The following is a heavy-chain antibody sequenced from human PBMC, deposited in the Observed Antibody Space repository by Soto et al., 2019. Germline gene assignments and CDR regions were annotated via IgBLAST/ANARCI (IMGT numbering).Heavy chain of an antibody. CDR3: ARDRPRTFSADL. CDR2: INDISDAI. V-gene: IGHV3-48*04. CDR1: GFTFTDHS. J-gene: IGHJ3*01. Sequence: EVQLVESGGGLVQPGGSLRLSCTASGFTFTDHSMNWVRHAPGKGPEWISYINDISDAIHYADSVKGRFAMSRDNAKKSLFLQMNSLRVEDTGVYYCARDRPRTFSADLWGQGTVVTVSS.